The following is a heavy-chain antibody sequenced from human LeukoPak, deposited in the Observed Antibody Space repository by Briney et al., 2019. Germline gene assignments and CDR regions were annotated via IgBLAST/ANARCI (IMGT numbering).Heavy chain of an antibody. CDR3: ARDLGGAFDI. V-gene: IGHV4-31*03. J-gene: IGHJ3*02. D-gene: IGHD2-15*01. CDR2: IYYSGST. Sequence: SETLSLTCTVSGGSVSSGRHYWSWIRQPPGKGLEWIGYIYYSGSTYYNPSLKSRVTISVDTSKNQFSLKLSSVTAADTAVYYCARDLGGAFDIWGQGTMVTVSS. CDR1: GGSVSSGRHY.